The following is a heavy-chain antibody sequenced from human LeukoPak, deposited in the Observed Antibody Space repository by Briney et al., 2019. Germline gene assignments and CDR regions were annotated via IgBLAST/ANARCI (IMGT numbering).Heavy chain of an antibody. CDR3: ARDHNWGFDY. CDR2: ISSTGVI. J-gene: IGHJ4*02. D-gene: IGHD7-27*01. CDR1: GVTFSDYP. Sequence: PGGSLRLSCAASGVTFSDYPMNWVRQAPGKGLEWVSYISSTGVIYYADSVRGRFSISRDNAMNSVYMQMNSLRAEDTALYYCARDHNWGFDYWGRGTLVTVSS. V-gene: IGHV3-69-1*01.